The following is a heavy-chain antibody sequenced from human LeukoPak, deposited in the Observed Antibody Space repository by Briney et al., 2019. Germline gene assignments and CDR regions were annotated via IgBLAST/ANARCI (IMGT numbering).Heavy chain of an antibody. V-gene: IGHV4-38-2*02. Sequence: SETLSLTCTVSGYSIRIGYYWGWIRQPPGKGLEWIGSIYHSGSTYYNPSLQSRVTISVDTSKNQFSLKLSSVTAADTAVYYCARWRRGNYGNYYYYYMDVWGKGTTVTVSS. J-gene: IGHJ6*03. CDR2: IYHSGST. D-gene: IGHD3-10*01. CDR1: GYSIRIGYY. CDR3: ARWRRGNYGNYYYYYMDV.